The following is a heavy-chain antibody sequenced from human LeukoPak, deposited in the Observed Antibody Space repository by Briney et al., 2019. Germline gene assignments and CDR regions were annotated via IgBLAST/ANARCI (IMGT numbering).Heavy chain of an antibody. CDR3: ARDGGYCSSTSCSYYFDY. J-gene: IGHJ4*02. D-gene: IGHD2-2*01. V-gene: IGHV3-21*01. Sequence: GGSLRLSCAASGFTFSSYSMNWVRQAPGKGLEWVSSISSSSSYIYYADSVKGRFTISRDNAKSSLYLQMNSLRAEDTAVYYCARDGGYCSSTSCSYYFDYWGQGTLVTVSS. CDR1: GFTFSSYS. CDR2: ISSSSSYI.